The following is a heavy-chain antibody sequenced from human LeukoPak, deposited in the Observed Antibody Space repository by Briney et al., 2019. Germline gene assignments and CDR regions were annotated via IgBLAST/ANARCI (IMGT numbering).Heavy chain of an antibody. CDR3: ASPEKNYDYYFDY. J-gene: IGHJ4*02. CDR1: GGSISSSSYY. D-gene: IGHD3-3*01. Sequence: PSETLSLTCTVPGGSISSSSYYWGWIRQPPGKGLEWIGSIYYSGSTYYNPSLKSRVTISVDTSKNQFSLKLSSVTAADTAVYYCASPEKNYDYYFDYWGQGTLVTVSS. CDR2: IYYSGST. V-gene: IGHV4-39*01.